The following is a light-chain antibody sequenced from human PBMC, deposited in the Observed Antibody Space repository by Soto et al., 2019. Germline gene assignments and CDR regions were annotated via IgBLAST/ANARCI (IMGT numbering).Light chain of an antibody. Sequence: EIVLTQSPATLSLSPGERATFSCRASQSVSSYLAWYQQKPGQAPRLLISDASNRATGIPARFSGSGSGTDVTLTISSRETEDFAVYYCQQRSNWLFTFGPGTKVDIK. CDR3: QQRSNWLFT. CDR1: QSVSSY. J-gene: IGKJ3*01. CDR2: DAS. V-gene: IGKV3-11*01.